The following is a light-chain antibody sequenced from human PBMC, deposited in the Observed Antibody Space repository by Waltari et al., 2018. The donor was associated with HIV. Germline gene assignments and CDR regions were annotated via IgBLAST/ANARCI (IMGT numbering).Light chain of an antibody. V-gene: IGLV2-14*01. Sequence: QSALTQPASVSGSPGQSITISCTGTSSDISGYNFVSWFQHHPGKAPKVIIYEVSNRPSGVSDRFSGSKSGDTASLTISGLQPEDEAEYFCISYISSSSPVFGGGTKLTVL. J-gene: IGLJ3*02. CDR1: SSDISGYNF. CDR2: EVS. CDR3: ISYISSSSPV.